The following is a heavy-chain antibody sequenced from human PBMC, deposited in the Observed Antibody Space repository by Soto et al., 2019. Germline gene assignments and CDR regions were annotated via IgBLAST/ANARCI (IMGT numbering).Heavy chain of an antibody. CDR3: ARENRPYYYDSSGYYPTLYFDY. Sequence: QSQTLSLTCAISGDSVSSNSAAWNWIRQSPSRGLEWLGRTYYRSKWFYDYAVSVKSRITINPDTSKNQFSLQLNSVTPEDTAVYYCARENRPYYYDSSGYYPTLYFDYWGQGTLVTVSS. V-gene: IGHV6-1*01. D-gene: IGHD3-22*01. CDR2: TYYRSKWFY. CDR1: GDSVSSNSAA. J-gene: IGHJ4*02.